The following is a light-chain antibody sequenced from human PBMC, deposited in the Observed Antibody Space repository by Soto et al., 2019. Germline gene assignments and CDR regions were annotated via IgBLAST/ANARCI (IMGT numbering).Light chain of an antibody. CDR2: DVS. CDR3: QSYDSRVNNWV. Sequence: QSALTQPRSVSGSPGQSVTISCTGTSSDVGGYNYVSWYQQHPGKAPKLMIYDVSKRPSGVPDRFSGSKSGTSASLAITGLQAEDEADYYCQSYDSRVNNWVFGGGTKVTVL. CDR1: SSDVGGYNY. J-gene: IGLJ3*02. V-gene: IGLV2-11*01.